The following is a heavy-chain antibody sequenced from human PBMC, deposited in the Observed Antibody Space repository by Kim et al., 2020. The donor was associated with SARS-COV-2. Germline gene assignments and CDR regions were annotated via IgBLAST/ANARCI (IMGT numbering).Heavy chain of an antibody. CDR2: INHSGST. CDR1: GGSFSGYY. V-gene: IGHV4-34*01. D-gene: IGHD1-26*01. J-gene: IGHJ5*02. Sequence: SETLSLTCAVYGGSFSGYYWSWIRQPPGKGLEWIGEINHSGSTNYNPSLKSRVTISVDTSKNQFSLKLSSVTAADTAVYYCARGQVGSGSYYFGWFDPWG. CDR3: ARGQVGSGSYYFGWFDP.